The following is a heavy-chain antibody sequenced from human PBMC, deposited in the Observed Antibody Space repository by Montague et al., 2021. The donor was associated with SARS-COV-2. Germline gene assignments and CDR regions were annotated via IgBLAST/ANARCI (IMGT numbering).Heavy chain of an antibody. Sequence: SLSLSCAASGFMFGDYTMHWVRQAPGKGLEWVSLISWDGGSTYYADSVKGRFTISRDNTKNSLHLQMSSLTTEDTALYYCAKEISRHSYDSLTGFYGGGFDYWGQGTLVTVSS. CDR3: AKEISRHSYDSLTGFYGGGFDY. D-gene: IGHD3-9*01. J-gene: IGHJ4*02. CDR2: ISWDGGST. CDR1: GFMFGDYT. V-gene: IGHV3-43*01.